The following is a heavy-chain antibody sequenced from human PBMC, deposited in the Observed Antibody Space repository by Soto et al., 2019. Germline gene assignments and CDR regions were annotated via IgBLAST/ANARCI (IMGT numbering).Heavy chain of an antibody. D-gene: IGHD6-13*01. V-gene: IGHV1-2*04. CDR3: ATRIAAAENYGMDV. Sequence: ASVKVSCKASGYTFTGYYMHWVRQAPGQGLEWMGWINPNSGGTNYAQKFQGWVTMTRDTSISTAYMELSRLRSDDTAVYYCATRIAAAENYGMDVWGQGTTVTVSS. CDR1: GYTFTGYY. J-gene: IGHJ6*02. CDR2: INPNSGGT.